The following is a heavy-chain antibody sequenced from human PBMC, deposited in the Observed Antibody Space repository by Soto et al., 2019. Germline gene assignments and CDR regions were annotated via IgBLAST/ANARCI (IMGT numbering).Heavy chain of an antibody. D-gene: IGHD2-21*01. CDR2: IHYNGNT. V-gene: IGHV4-39*01. CDR3: ATSPAGDSWYFDL. Sequence: QLQLQESGPGLVKPSETLSLTCTVSGGSISSTYYWGWIRQPPGKGLEWIGSIHYNGNTYYRASLQSRVTISVDTSMDQFSLKLSSVTAADTAVYYCATSPAGDSWYFDLWGRGTLVTVSS. J-gene: IGHJ2*01. CDR1: GGSISSTYY.